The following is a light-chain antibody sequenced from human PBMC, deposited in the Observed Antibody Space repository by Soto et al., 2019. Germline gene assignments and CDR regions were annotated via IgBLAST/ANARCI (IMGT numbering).Light chain of an antibody. Sequence: EIVVTQSPATLSVSPGERATLSCRASQSVSSNLAWYQQKPGQAPRLLIYGASTRATGIPARFSGSGSGTEFTLTISSLQSEDFAVYYCQHYNNWSTFGQGTRLEIK. V-gene: IGKV3-15*01. CDR3: QHYNNWST. J-gene: IGKJ5*01. CDR2: GAS. CDR1: QSVSSN.